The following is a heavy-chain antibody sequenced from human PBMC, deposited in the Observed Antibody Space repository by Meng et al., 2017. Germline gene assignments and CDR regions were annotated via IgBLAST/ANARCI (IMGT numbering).Heavy chain of an antibody. CDR2: INPSGGST. CDR3: ARVGLDAEYFQH. Sequence: ASVKVSCKASGYTFTSYYMHWVRQAPGQGLEWMGIINPSGGSTSYAQKFQGRVTMTRDTSTSTAYMELRSLRSEDTAVYYCARVGLDAEYFQHWGQGTLVTVSS. CDR1: GYTFTSYY. J-gene: IGHJ1*01. D-gene: IGHD3-16*01. V-gene: IGHV1-46*01.